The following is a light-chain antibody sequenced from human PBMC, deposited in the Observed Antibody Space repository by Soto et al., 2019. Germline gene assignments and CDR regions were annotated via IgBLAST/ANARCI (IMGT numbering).Light chain of an antibody. CDR2: GAS. V-gene: IGKV3D-15*01. Sequence: EIVLTQSPATLSVSPGERAALSCRASQSVSNNLAWYQQKPGQPPRLLIFGASTRATGIPARFSGSGSEAEFPLPISTLQTEDFAVYYCTQYSVWPIAFGGGTKVEIK. CDR3: TQYSVWPIA. CDR1: QSVSNN. J-gene: IGKJ4*01.